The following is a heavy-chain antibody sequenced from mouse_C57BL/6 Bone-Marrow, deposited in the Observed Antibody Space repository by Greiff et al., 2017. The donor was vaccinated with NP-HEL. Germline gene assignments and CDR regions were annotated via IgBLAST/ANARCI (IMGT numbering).Heavy chain of an antibody. Sequence: VQLQQPGAELVKPGASVKLSCKASGYTFTSYWMHWVKQRPGQGLEWIGMIHPNSGSTNYNEKFKSKATLTVDKSSSTAYIQLSSLTSEDAAVYYCARRPLLVDYWGQGTTLTVSA. CDR2: IHPNSGST. J-gene: IGHJ2*01. CDR1: GYTFTSYW. V-gene: IGHV1-64*01. CDR3: ARRPLLVDY.